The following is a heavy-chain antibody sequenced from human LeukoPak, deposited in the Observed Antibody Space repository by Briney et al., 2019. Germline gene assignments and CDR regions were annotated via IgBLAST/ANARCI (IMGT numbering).Heavy chain of an antibody. J-gene: IGHJ4*02. CDR3: TRLYYCGGDCDPDY. V-gene: IGHV3-73*01. CDR2: IRTKANNYAT. D-gene: IGHD2-21*02. CDR1: GFTFGGSA. Sequence: GGSLRLSCAASGFTFGGSAMHWVRQASGKGLEWVGRIRTKANNYATAYAASVKGRFTISRDDTKNTAYLQMNSLKAEDTAVYYCTRLYYCGGDCDPDYWGQGTLVTVSS.